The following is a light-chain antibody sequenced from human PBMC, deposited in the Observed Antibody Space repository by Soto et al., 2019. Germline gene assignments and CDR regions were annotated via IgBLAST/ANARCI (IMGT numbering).Light chain of an antibody. J-gene: IGKJ1*01. CDR2: AAS. CDR3: QQYNKWPLT. Sequence: EIVMTHSPATLSVSPGERATLSCRASQSVRCNLAWHQQKPGQAPRLLIYAASTRATGVPARFSGSASGTEFTLTISSLQSEDFTVYYCQQYNKWPLTFGQGTKVDI. CDR1: QSVRCN. V-gene: IGKV3-15*01.